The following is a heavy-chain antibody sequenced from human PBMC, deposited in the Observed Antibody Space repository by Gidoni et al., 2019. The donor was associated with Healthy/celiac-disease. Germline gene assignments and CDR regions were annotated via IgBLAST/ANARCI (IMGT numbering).Heavy chain of an antibody. J-gene: IGHJ4*02. CDR3: ARDRIAGSGTSGFDY. Sequence: QVQLVQSGAEVKKPGASVKVSCKASGYPFTSYYMHWVRPAPGQGVEWMGIINPSGGSTSYAQKFQSRVTMTRDTSTSTVYMELSSLRSEDTAVDYYARDRIAGSGTSGFDYWGQGTLVTVSS. CDR2: INPSGGST. V-gene: IGHV1-46*01. CDR1: GYPFTSYY. D-gene: IGHD6-19*01.